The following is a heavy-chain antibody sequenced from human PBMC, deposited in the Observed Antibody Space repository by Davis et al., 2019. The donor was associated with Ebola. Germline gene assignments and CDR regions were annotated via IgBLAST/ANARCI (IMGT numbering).Heavy chain of an antibody. CDR1: GFTFSSYA. CDR2: ISYDGSNK. V-gene: IGHV3-30-3*01. CDR3: AREGWLRLSRYYFDY. D-gene: IGHD5-12*01. J-gene: IGHJ4*02. Sequence: GESLKISCAASGFTFSSYAMHWVRQAPGKGLEWVAVISYDGSNKYYADSVKGRFTISRDNSKNTLYLQMNSLRAEDTAVYYCAREGWLRLSRYYFDYWGQGTLVTVSS.